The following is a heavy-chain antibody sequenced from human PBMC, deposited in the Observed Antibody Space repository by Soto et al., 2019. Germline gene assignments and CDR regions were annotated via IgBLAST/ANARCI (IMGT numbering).Heavy chain of an antibody. Sequence: PGGSLRLSCAASGFTFSSYAMSWVRQAPGKGLEWVSAISGSGGSTYYADSVKGRFTISRDNSKNTLYLQMNSLRAEDTAVYYCATDSPRNAYYYYGMDVSGQGTTVTVYS. V-gene: IGHV3-23*01. CDR3: ATDSPRNAYYYYGMDV. CDR2: ISGSGGST. CDR1: GFTFSSYA. J-gene: IGHJ6*02.